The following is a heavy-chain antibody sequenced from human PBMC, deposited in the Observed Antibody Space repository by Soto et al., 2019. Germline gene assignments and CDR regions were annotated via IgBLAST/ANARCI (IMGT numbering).Heavy chain of an antibody. CDR2: IKEDGSEK. V-gene: IGHV3-7*03. CDR3: ASHPPRGDYSKYATTY. CDR1: GFTFDDYA. D-gene: IGHD4-4*01. Sequence: EVHLVESGGVVVQPGGSLRLSCAASGFTFDDYAMHWVRQGPGKGLEWVANIKEDGSEKYYVDSVKGRFTISRDNAKHSLYLQMNSLRAEDTAVYYCASHPPRGDYSKYATTYWGQGTLVTVSS. J-gene: IGHJ4*02.